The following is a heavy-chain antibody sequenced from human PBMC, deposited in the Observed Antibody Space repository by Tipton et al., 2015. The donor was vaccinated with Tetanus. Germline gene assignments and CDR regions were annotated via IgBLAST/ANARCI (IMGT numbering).Heavy chain of an antibody. CDR1: GFTFSTNA. CDR3: ARVGISQNAYSYVYHGLDV. J-gene: IGHJ6*02. D-gene: IGHD5-18*01. V-gene: IGHV3-33*01. CDR2: IWNDGSYK. Sequence: SGFTFSTNAMHWVRQAPGKGLEWVAAIWNDGSYKYYADSVKGRFTVPRDNSKNTLYLEMNSLRAEDTAVYYCARVGISQNAYSYVYHGLDVWGQGTTVTVSS.